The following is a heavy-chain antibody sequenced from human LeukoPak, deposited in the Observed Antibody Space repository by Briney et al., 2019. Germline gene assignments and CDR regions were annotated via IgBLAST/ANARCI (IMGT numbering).Heavy chain of an antibody. V-gene: IGHV1-69*13. J-gene: IGHJ3*02. CDR3: TRWGYYYDSSGYSLGAAFDI. CDR1: GGTFSSYA. Sequence: SVKVSCKASGGTFSSYAISWVRQAPGQGLEWMGGIIPIFGTANNAQKFQGRVTITADESTSTAYMELSSLRSEDTAVYYCTRWGYYYDSSGYSLGAAFDIWGQGTMVTVSS. D-gene: IGHD3-22*01. CDR2: IIPIFGTA.